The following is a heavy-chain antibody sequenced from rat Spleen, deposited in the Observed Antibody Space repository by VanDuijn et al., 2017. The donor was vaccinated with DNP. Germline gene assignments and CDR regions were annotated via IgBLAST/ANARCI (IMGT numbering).Heavy chain of an antibody. CDR3: VRWNSGHFDY. V-gene: IGHV5-25*01. CDR1: GFTFSNCA. J-gene: IGHJ2*01. Sequence: EVQLVESGGGLVQPGRSLKLSCAASGFTFSNCAMAWVRQAPTKGLEWVAYIGSPAYAPYYTDSVKGRFAISRDNAKSTLYLQMNSLRSEDMATYYCVRWNSGHFDYWGQGVMVTVSS. D-gene: IGHD4-3*01. CDR2: IGSPAYAP.